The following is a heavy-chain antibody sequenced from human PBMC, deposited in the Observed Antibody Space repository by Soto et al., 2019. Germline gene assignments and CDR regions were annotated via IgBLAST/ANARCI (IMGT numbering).Heavy chain of an antibody. CDR2: INGNTGHT. D-gene: IGHD1-26*01. Sequence: QVQLVQSGAEVREPGASVKVSCKTSGYTFSRYGITWVRQAPGQGLEWMGWINGNTGHTIYAMNLEXRXTXSSXKSTSTAYMELRSLKSDDTAVYYCARERKWEPLPYWGQGTLVTVSS. CDR3: ARERKWEPLPY. V-gene: IGHV1-18*01. CDR1: GYTFSRYG. J-gene: IGHJ4*02.